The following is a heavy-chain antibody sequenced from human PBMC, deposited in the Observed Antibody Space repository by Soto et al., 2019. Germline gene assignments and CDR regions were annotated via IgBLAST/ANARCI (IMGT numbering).Heavy chain of an antibody. J-gene: IGHJ5*02. CDR3: ATGSGVLWFDP. D-gene: IGHD3-3*01. CDR1: WGTIIGLFHC. V-gene: IGHV4-31*03. CDR2: IFDSGNT. Sequence: SVTMSLTCTVSWGTIIGLFHCWISKSKPPGKGLEWIGHIFDSGNTYYNPSLKSRLTISVDTSKNQVSLKVTSVTAADTAVYYCATGSGVLWFDPWGQGTLVTVSS.